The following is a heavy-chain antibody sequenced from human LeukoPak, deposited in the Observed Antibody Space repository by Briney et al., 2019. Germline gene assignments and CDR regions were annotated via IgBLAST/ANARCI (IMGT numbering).Heavy chain of an antibody. Sequence: PGGSLRLSCAASGFTFSSYSMNWVRQAPGKGLEWVSYISSSSSTIYYADSVKGRFTISRDNARNSLYLQMNSLRAEDTAVYYCARVGRRLDTSGWNYFDYWGQGTLVTVSS. J-gene: IGHJ4*02. CDR2: ISSSSSTI. V-gene: IGHV3-48*04. CDR3: ARVGRRLDTSGWNYFDY. CDR1: GFTFSSYS. D-gene: IGHD6-19*01.